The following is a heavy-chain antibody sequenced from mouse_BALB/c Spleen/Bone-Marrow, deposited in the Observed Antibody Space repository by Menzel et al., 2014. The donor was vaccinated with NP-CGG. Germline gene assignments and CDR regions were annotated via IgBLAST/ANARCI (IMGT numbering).Heavy chain of an antibody. V-gene: IGHV3-8*02. J-gene: IGHJ2*01. D-gene: IGHD1-2*01. CDR2: ISYSGNT. Sequence: EVKLVEPGPSLVKPSQTLSLTCSVTGDSITSGYWNWIRKFPGNKLEYMGYISYSGNTYYNPSLISRISITRDTSKNQYYLQLNSVTTEDTATYYCTRDYYGPWGQGTTLTVSS. CDR3: TRDYYGP. CDR1: GDSITSGY.